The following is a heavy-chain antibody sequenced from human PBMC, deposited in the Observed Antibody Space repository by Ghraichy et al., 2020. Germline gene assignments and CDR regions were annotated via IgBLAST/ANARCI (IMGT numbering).Heavy chain of an antibody. CDR3: ARRWFGELGYFDY. D-gene: IGHD3-10*01. CDR1: GGSISSSSYY. J-gene: IGHJ4*02. V-gene: IGHV4-39*01. Sequence: SETLSLTCTVSGGSISSSSYYWGWIRQPPGKGLEWIGSIYYSGSTYYNPSLKSRVTISVDTSKNQFSLKLSSVTAADTAVYYCARRWFGELGYFDYWGQGTLVTVSS. CDR2: IYYSGST.